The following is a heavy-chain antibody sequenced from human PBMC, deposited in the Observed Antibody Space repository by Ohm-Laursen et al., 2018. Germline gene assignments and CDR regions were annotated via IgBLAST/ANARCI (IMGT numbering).Heavy chain of an antibody. V-gene: IGHV1-69*06. D-gene: IGHD1-26*01. CDR1: GGTFSSYA. J-gene: IGHJ3*02. CDR3: ARDGTRLYAFDI. Sequence: SSVKVSCKASGGTFSSYAISWVRQAPGQGLEWMGGIIPIFGTANYAQKFQGRVTITADKSTSTAYMELSSLRSEDTAVYYCARDGTRLYAFDIWGQGTTVTVSS. CDR2: IIPIFGTA.